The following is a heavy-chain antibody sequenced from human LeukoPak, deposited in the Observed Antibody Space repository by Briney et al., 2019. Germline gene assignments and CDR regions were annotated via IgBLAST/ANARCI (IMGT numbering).Heavy chain of an antibody. Sequence: GASVKVSCKASGYTFTSYDINWVRQATGQGLEWMGWMNPNSGNTGYAQKFQGRVTITRNTSISTAYMELSSLRSEDTAVYYCARGGGYSSSWYFARYYYYYMDVWGKGTTATVSS. CDR2: MNPNSGNT. J-gene: IGHJ6*03. CDR3: ARGGGYSSSWYFARYYYYYMDV. CDR1: GYTFTSYD. D-gene: IGHD6-13*01. V-gene: IGHV1-8*03.